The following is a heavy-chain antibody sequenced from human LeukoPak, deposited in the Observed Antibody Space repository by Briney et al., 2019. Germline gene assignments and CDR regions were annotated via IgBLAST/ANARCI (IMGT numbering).Heavy chain of an antibody. D-gene: IGHD1-26*01. CDR3: ARESGSYPYYYYYGMDV. J-gene: IGHJ6*02. CDR1: GFTLSSYW. Sequence: PGGSLRLSCAASGFTLSSYWMSWVRQAPGKGLEWVANIKQDGSEKYYVDSVKGRFTISRDNAKNSLYLQMNSLRAEDTAVYYCARESGSYPYYYYYGMDVWGQGTTVTVSS. V-gene: IGHV3-7*01. CDR2: IKQDGSEK.